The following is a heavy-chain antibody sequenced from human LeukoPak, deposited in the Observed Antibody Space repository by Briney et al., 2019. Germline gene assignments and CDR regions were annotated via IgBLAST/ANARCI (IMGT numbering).Heavy chain of an antibody. CDR1: GGSISSSTYY. CDR2: VHYGGAS. Sequence: PSETLSLTCTVSGGSISSSTYYWGWIRQPPGKGLEWIGTVHYGGASFYNPSLESRLTISVDTSKNQFSLKLTSVTAADTAVYYCAKIPCSSSAYCPFDYWGQGTLVTVSS. J-gene: IGHJ4*02. CDR3: AKIPCSSSAYCPFDY. V-gene: IGHV4-39*07. D-gene: IGHD3-22*01.